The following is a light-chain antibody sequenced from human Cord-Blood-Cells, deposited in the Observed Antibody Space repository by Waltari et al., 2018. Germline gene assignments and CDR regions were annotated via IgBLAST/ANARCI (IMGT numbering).Light chain of an antibody. Sequence: EIVLTQSPGTLSLSPGERATLSCRASQSVSSRYLAWYQQKPGPAPRLLLYGASSSATGIPDRFSGSGSGADFTLTISRLEPEDFAVYYCQQYGSSPRRTFGQGTKVEIK. J-gene: IGKJ1*01. CDR2: GAS. V-gene: IGKV3-20*01. CDR3: QQYGSSPRRT. CDR1: QSVSSRY.